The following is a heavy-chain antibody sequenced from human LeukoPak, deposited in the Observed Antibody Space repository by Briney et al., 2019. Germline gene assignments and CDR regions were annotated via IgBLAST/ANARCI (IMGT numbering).Heavy chain of an antibody. D-gene: IGHD2-15*01. J-gene: IGHJ5*02. CDR3: ARGPRIVVVVAATHYWFAP. CDR2: IYYSGST. Sequence: SQTLSLTCTVSGGSISSGDYYWSWIRQPPGKGLEWIGYIYYSGSTYYNPSLKSRVTISVDTSKNQFSLKLSSVTAADTAVYYCARGPRIVVVVAATHYWFAPWGQGTLVTVSS. CDR1: GGSISSGDYY. V-gene: IGHV4-30-4*01.